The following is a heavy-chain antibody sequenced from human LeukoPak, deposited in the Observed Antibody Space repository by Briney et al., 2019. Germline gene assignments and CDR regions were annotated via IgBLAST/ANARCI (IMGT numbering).Heavy chain of an antibody. CDR2: TYLRSKWYN. Sequence: SQTLSLTCAISGDSVSSKDAAWNWIRQSPSRGLEWLGRTYLRSKWYNDHAVSVKGRISINPVTSNNQFSLQLNSVTPEDTAVYYCARNTAMIDYWGQGTLVTVSS. CDR1: GDSVSSKDAA. V-gene: IGHV6-1*01. J-gene: IGHJ4*02. D-gene: IGHD5-18*01. CDR3: ARNTAMIDY.